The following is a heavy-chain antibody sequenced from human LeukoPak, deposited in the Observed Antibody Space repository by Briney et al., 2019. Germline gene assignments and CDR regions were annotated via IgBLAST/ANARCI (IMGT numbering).Heavy chain of an antibody. CDR3: GRLSTRFCSGGTCYTNGAVDI. V-gene: IGHV4-59*08. J-gene: IGHJ3*02. CDR2: IFYSGST. Sequence: SETLPLTCTVSGGSISSYYWSWIRQPPGQGLEWIGYIFYSGSTNYNPSLKSRVTMSVDTSNKQFSLRLSSVTAADTALYYCGRLSTRFCSGGTCYTNGAVDIWGQGTRVTVSS. CDR1: GGSISSYY. D-gene: IGHD2-15*01.